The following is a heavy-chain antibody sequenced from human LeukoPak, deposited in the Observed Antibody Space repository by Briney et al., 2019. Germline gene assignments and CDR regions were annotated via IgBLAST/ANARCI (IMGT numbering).Heavy chain of an antibody. J-gene: IGHJ6*02. V-gene: IGHV4-4*07. CDR2: IYTSGST. D-gene: IGHD4-17*01. Sequence: PSETLSLTCTVSGGSISSYYWSWIRQPAGKGLEWIGRIYTSGSTNYNPSLKSRVTMSVDTSKNQFSLKLSSVTAADTAVYYCARVRTVTTYYYYYGMDVWGQGTTVTVSS. CDR3: ARVRTVTTYYYYYGMDV. CDR1: GGSISSYY.